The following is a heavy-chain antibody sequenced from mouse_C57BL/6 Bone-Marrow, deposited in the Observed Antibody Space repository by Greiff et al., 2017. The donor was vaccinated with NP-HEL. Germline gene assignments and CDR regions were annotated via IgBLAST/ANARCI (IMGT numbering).Heavy chain of an antibody. CDR3: ARRNLYYGSSPLYAMDY. D-gene: IGHD1-1*01. CDR1: GYTFTSYW. CDR2: IYPGSGST. V-gene: IGHV1-55*01. Sequence: QVQLQQPGAELVKPGASVKMSCKASGYTFTSYWITWVKQRPGQGLEWIGDIYPGSGSTNYNEKFKSKATLTVDTSSSTAYMQLSSLTSEDSAVYYCARRNLYYGSSPLYAMDYWGQGTSVTVSS. J-gene: IGHJ4*01.